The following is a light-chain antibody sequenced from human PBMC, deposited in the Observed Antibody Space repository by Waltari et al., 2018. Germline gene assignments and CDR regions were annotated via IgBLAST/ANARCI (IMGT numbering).Light chain of an antibody. CDR1: ASILYPSNNKNF. V-gene: IGKV4-1*01. CDR3: QQYYSNPRT. CDR2: WAS. Sequence: DIVMTQSPDSLAVSLGERATSTCKSSASILYPSNNKNFLGWFQHKPGQPPKMLIYWASTRQSEVPARFSGSGSGTEFTLTISSVQAEDVAIYYCQQYYSNPRTFGQGTRLEIK. J-gene: IGKJ2*01.